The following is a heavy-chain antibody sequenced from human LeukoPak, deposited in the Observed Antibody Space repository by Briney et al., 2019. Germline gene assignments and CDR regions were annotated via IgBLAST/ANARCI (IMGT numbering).Heavy chain of an antibody. CDR1: GDSISSGDYY. D-gene: IGHD3-3*01. J-gene: IGHJ4*02. CDR3: ARGGVRFLEWLYVDY. CDR2: IYYSGST. V-gene: IGHV4-30-4*08. Sequence: PSETLSLTCTVSGDSISSGDYYWSWIRQPPGKGLEWIGYIYYSGSTYYNPSLKSRVTISVDTSKNQFSLKLSSVTAADTAVYYCARGGVRFLEWLYVDYWGQGTLVTVSS.